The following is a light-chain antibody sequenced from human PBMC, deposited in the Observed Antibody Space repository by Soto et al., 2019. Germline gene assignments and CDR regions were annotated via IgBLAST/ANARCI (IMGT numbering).Light chain of an antibody. Sequence: AIQMTQSPSSLSASVGDRVTITCRASQGIRDDLGWYQQKPGKAPKVLIYGASNLQSGVPSRFSGSGSGTDYTLTISSRQFTDFATSYSLLDYHYPRTFGQGTNVEIK. CDR2: GAS. CDR3: LLDYHYPRT. V-gene: IGKV1-6*01. J-gene: IGKJ1*01. CDR1: QGIRDD.